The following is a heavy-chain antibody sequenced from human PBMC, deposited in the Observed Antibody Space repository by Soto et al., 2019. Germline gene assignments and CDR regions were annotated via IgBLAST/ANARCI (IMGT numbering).Heavy chain of an antibody. Sequence: EVQLLDSGGGLVQPGLSLRLSCAASGFAFNNYAMTWVRQAPGKGLEWVSTFSNNGFSTYYADSVEGRFTISRDNSMHTVYLQMSSLRAEDTALYYCAKERAARGIDYWGQGTLVTVCS. CDR3: AKERAARGIDY. D-gene: IGHD3-16*01. V-gene: IGHV3-23*01. CDR2: FSNNGFST. J-gene: IGHJ4*02. CDR1: GFAFNNYA.